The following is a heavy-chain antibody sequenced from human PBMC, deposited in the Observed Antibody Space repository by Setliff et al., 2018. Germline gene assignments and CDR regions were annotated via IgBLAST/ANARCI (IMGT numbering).Heavy chain of an antibody. Sequence: ASVKVSCKASGYTFTTYAISWMRQAPGQGLEYMGWINTNTGNPSYAQGFTGRFVFSLDTSVSTAYLQISSLKAEDTAVYYCARASRFGTIRYRGDYYMDVWGKGTKVTV. V-gene: IGHV7-4-1*02. J-gene: IGHJ6*03. CDR1: GYTFTTYA. CDR2: INTNTGNP. CDR3: ARASRFGTIRYRGDYYMDV. D-gene: IGHD3-16*01.